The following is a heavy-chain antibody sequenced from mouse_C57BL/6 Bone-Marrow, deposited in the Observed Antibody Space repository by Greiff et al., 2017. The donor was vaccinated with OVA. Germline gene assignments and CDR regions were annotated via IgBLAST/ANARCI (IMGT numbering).Heavy chain of an antibody. CDR2: IRNKANGYTT. V-gene: IGHV7-3*01. D-gene: IGHD1-1*01. J-gene: IGHJ4*01. CDR3: ARSRLLYYGSAMDY. CDR1: GFTFTDYY. Sequence: EVKLVESGGGLVQPGGSLSLSCAASGFTFTDYYMSWVRQPPGKALEWLGFIRNKANGYTTEYSASVKGRFTIYRDNSQSILYLQMNALRAEDSATYYCARSRLLYYGSAMDYWGQGTSGTVSS.